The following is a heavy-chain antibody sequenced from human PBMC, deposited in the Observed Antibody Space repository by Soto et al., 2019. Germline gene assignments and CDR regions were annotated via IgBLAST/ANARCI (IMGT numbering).Heavy chain of an antibody. V-gene: IGHV2-5*02. Sequence: SGPTLVNPTQTLTLTCTFSGFSLTTGGVSVGWIRQPPGKALECLALIYWDDDKRYSPSLKRRLTITKDTSKNQVVLTMINMDPVDTATYYCTHRLSSTWEPPPFDPWGQGTLVTVSS. CDR1: GFSLTTGGVS. CDR3: THRLSSTWEPPPFDP. CDR2: IYWDDDK. D-gene: IGHD6-13*01. J-gene: IGHJ5*02.